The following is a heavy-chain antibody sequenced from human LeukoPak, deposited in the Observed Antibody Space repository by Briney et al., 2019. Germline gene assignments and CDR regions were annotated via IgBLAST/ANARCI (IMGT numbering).Heavy chain of an antibody. CDR3: ARGADRAKIAY. J-gene: IGHJ4*02. V-gene: IGHV4-34*01. CDR2: MHPSGST. CDR1: GGSFSGYY. Sequence: KPSETLSLTCAVYGGSFSGYYWSWIRQPPGKGLEWIGEMHPSGSTNYNPSLKNRVTISLDTSKNQFSLNLSSVTAADTAVYYCARGADRAKIAYWGQGTPVLVSS.